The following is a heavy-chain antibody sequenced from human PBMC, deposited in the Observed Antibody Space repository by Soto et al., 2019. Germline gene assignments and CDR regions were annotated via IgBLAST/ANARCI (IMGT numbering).Heavy chain of an antibody. Sequence: QVQLQESGPGLVKPSQTLSLTCTVTGGSISSGGYYWNWIRQRPGKGLEWIGYIYYSGSTYYNPSLKSRVTISVDTSKNQFSLKLISVTAADTAVYYCARDRQQLYSNWIDPWGQGTLVTVSS. J-gene: IGHJ5*02. CDR1: GGSISSGGYY. D-gene: IGHD6-13*01. V-gene: IGHV4-31*03. CDR3: ARDRQQLYSNWIDP. CDR2: IYYSGST.